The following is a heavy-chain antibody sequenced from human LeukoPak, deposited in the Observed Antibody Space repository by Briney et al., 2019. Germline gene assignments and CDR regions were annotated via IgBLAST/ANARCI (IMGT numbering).Heavy chain of an antibody. Sequence: GGSLRLSCAASGFTFIGYAMSWVRQAPGKGLEWVSVIYSGGSTYYADSVKGRFTISRDNSKNTLYLQMNSLRAEDTALYYCATYGSGSGTFFDSWGQGTLVTVSS. D-gene: IGHD3-10*01. CDR1: GFTFIGYA. CDR3: ATYGSGSGTFFDS. CDR2: IYSGGST. J-gene: IGHJ4*01. V-gene: IGHV3-23*03.